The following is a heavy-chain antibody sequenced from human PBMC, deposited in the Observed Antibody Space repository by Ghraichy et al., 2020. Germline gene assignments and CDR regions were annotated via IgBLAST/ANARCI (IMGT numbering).Heavy chain of an antibody. D-gene: IGHD5-18*01. CDR3: AGGYSLNYYYYYGMDV. V-gene: IGHV4-34*01. J-gene: IGHJ6*02. CDR2: INHSGST. CDR1: GGSFSGYY. Sequence: SETLSLTCAVYGGSFSGYYWSWIRQPPGKGLEWIGEINHSGSTNYNPSLKSRVTISVDTSKNQFSLKLSSVTAADTAVYYCAGGYSLNYYYYYGMDVWGQGTTVTVSS.